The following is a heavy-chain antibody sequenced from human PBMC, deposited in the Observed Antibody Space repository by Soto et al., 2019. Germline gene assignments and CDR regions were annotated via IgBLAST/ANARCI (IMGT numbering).Heavy chain of an antibody. D-gene: IGHD5-12*01. CDR2: IYPGDSDT. V-gene: IGHV5-51*01. CDR3: ATSTVSYVDIVSSTTRGYFDH. Sequence: GESLKISCQGSGYIFTNYWIGWVRQMPGKGLEWMALIYPGDSDTRYSPSFEGQVTLSVDRSISTAYLQWSSLKASDTAIYYCATSTVSYVDIVSSTTRGYFDHWGQGTLVTVSS. J-gene: IGHJ4*02. CDR1: GYIFTNYW.